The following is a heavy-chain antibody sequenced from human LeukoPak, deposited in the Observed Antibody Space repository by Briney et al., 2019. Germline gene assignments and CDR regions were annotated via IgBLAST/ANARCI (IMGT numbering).Heavy chain of an antibody. V-gene: IGHV4-39*02. CDR2: IYYRGVI. J-gene: IGHJ4*02. D-gene: IGHD1-26*01. CDR3: ASETGSYSPFDF. Sequence: SETLSLTCTVSGGSISSSHYWGWIRQPPGKGLEWIGNIYYRGVIYYNPSLKSRVTISTDTSKNHFSLRLSSVTAADTAVYYCASETGSYSPFDFWGQGTLVTVSS. CDR1: GGSISSSHY.